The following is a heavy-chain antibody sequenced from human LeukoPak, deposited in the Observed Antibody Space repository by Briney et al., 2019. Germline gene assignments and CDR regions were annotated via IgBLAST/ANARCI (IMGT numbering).Heavy chain of an antibody. J-gene: IGHJ6*02. CDR2: VSASGTIT. D-gene: IGHD3-22*01. V-gene: IGHV3-23*01. Sequence: GGSLRRSCAASGFTFSSYAMNWVRQAPGKGLEWVSTVSASGTITYYADSVKGRFTISRDNSKNTLYLQMNSLRAEDTAVYYCAKKMCYYDSSGSYYYYGMDVWGQGTTVTVSS. CDR1: GFTFSSYA. CDR3: AKKMCYYDSSGSYYYYGMDV.